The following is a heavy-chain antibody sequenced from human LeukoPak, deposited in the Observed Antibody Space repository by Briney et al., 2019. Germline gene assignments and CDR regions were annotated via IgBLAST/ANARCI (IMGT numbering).Heavy chain of an antibody. CDR2: MNPNSGNT. V-gene: IGHV1-8*01. CDR3: ARKPVDEYYDLLLNSYYFDY. Sequence: ASVKVSCKASGYTFTSYDINWVRQATGQGLEWMGWMNPNSGNTGYAQKFQGRVTMTRDTSISTAYMELSRLRSDDTAVYYCARKPVDEYYDLLLNSYYFDYWGQGTLVTVSS. J-gene: IGHJ4*02. CDR1: GYTFTSYD. D-gene: IGHD3-3*01.